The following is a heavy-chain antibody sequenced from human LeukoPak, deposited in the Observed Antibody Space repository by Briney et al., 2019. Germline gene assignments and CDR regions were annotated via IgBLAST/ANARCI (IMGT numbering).Heavy chain of an antibody. CDR1: GFSFSSAW. V-gene: IGHV3-15*01. CDR3: TTASTPAYYYDSSGNYWYFDL. D-gene: IGHD3-22*01. Sequence: PRGSLRLSCAASGFSFSSAWMSWVRQAPGKGLEWVGLKRSKTAGGTTDYAAPVKGRFTISRDDSKNTLYLQMNSLKTEDTAVYYCTTASTPAYYYDSSGNYWYFDLWGRGTLVTVSS. J-gene: IGHJ2*01. CDR2: KRSKTAGGTT.